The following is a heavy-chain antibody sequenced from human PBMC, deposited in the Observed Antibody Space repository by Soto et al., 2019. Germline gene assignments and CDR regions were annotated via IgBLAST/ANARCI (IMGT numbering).Heavy chain of an antibody. CDR2: ISSNSDTI. V-gene: IGHV3-9*02. D-gene: IGHD4-17*01. CDR1: GFTSDDYA. CDR3: AKDMKGGWMTTIHYFHS. J-gene: IGHJ4*02. Sequence: EVQLVESGGGLVQPGRSLRLSCVASGFTSDDYALHWVRQAPGKGLEWVSVISSNSDTIYYADSVKGRFTISRDNAKNSLFLQMNRLRPEATAAYYCAKDMKGGWMTTIHYFHSWGQGTLVTVSS.